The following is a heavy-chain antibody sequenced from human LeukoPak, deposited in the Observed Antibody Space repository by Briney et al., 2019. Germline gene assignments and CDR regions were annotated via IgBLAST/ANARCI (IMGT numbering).Heavy chain of an antibody. Sequence: PGGSLRLSCAASGFTFSSYDMNWVRQAPGKGLEWVSFNSSSGSTIYYADSVKGRFTISRDNAKHSLYLQMNSLRAEDTAIYYCERGVATNLWASDYWGQGTLVTVSS. CDR3: ERGVATNLWASDY. V-gene: IGHV3-48*03. D-gene: IGHD2-15*01. J-gene: IGHJ4*02. CDR1: GFTFSSYD. CDR2: NSSSGSTI.